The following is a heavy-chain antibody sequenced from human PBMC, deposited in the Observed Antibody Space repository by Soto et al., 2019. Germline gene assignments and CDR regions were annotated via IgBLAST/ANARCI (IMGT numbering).Heavy chain of an antibody. D-gene: IGHD3-10*01. Sequence: ASVKVSCKASGYTFTSYYMHWVRQAPGQGLEWMGIINPSGGSTSYAQKFQGRVTMTRDTSTSTVYMELSSLRSEDTAVYYCARDRLLLTYYYGSGSYCLDYWGQGTLVTVCS. CDR1: GYTFTSYY. J-gene: IGHJ4*02. CDR2: INPSGGST. V-gene: IGHV1-46*01. CDR3: ARDRLLLTYYYGSGSYCLDY.